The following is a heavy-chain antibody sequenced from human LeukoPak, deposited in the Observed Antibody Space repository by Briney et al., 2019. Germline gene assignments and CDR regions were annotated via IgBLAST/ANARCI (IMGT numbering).Heavy chain of an antibody. CDR2: ISSSGSTI. CDR1: GFTFSSYE. J-gene: IGHJ4*02. CDR3: AGTTSITMVRGLFDY. D-gene: IGHD3-10*01. Sequence: PGGSLRLSCAASGFTFSSYEMNWVRQAPGKGLEWVSYISSSGSTIYYADSVKGRFTISRDNAKNSLYLQMNSLRAEDTAVYYCAGTTSITMVRGLFDYWGRGTLVTVSS. V-gene: IGHV3-48*03.